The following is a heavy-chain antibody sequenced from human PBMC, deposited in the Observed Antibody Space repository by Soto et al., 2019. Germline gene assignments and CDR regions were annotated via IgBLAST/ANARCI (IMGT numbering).Heavy chain of an antibody. CDR3: ARAKDTSSWPFDY. D-gene: IGHD6-13*01. CDR1: GVSISSYY. CDR2: IYYSGST. Sequence: SETLSLTCTVSGVSISSYYWIWLRQPPGKGLEWVGYIYYSGSTNYNPSLKSRVTISVDTSKNQFSLKLSSVTAADTAVYYCARAKDTSSWPFDYWGQGTTVTVS. V-gene: IGHV4-59*01. J-gene: IGHJ4*02.